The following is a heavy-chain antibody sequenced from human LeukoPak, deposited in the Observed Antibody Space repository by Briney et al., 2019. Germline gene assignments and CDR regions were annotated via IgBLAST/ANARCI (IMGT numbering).Heavy chain of an antibody. Sequence: PGGSLRLSCIASGFTFSDYWMSWVRQAPGKGLEWVANIKQDESEEYYVDSVKGRFTISRDNAKNSLYLQMTSLRAEDTAVFYCARGATGSFRYSSGWPGDSWGQGTLVTVSS. CDR3: ARGATGSFRYSSGWPGDS. CDR1: GFTFSDYW. D-gene: IGHD6-19*01. CDR2: IKQDESEE. J-gene: IGHJ4*02. V-gene: IGHV3-7*01.